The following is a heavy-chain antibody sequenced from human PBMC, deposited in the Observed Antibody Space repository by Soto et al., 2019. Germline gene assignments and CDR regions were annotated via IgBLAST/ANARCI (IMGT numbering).Heavy chain of an antibody. CDR3: ARGVQLWLADV. Sequence: ASVEVSCKASGGTFSSYSISWVRQAPGQGLEWMGGIIPIFGTANYAQKFQGRVTITADKSTSTAYMELSSLRSEDTAVYYCARGVQLWLADVWGQGTTVTVSS. D-gene: IGHD5-18*01. V-gene: IGHV1-69*06. CDR1: GGTFSSYS. CDR2: IIPIFGTA. J-gene: IGHJ6*02.